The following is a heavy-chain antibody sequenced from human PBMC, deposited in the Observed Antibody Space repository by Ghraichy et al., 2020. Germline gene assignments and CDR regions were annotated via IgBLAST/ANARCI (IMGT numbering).Heavy chain of an antibody. Sequence: SETLSLTCTVSGGSISGYYWGWIRQPPGEGLEWLAYINYSGDTNYNPSLESRVSMTVDTSKNQFSLKLSSVTATDTAVYYCARELLPYCHNFWGQGTLVTVSS. D-gene: IGHD2-21*01. V-gene: IGHV4-59*01. CDR2: INYSGDT. CDR1: GGSISGYY. CDR3: ARELLPYCHNF. J-gene: IGHJ4*02.